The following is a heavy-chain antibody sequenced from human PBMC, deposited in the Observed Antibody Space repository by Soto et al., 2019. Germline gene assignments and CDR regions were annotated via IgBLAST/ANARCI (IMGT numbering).Heavy chain of an antibody. J-gene: IGHJ4*02. CDR1: GGTFSSYT. D-gene: IGHD6-6*01. CDR3: ATTPPTSSPGTLDY. V-gene: IGHV1-69*02. Sequence: QVQLVQSGAEGKKPGSSVKVSCKASGGTFSSYTISWVRQAPGQGLEWMGRVIPILDIAHYAQKFQGRVTSTEDKSSGTAYMELSSLRSQDTAVYYCATTPPTSSPGTLDYWGQGTLVTVSS. CDR2: VIPILDIA.